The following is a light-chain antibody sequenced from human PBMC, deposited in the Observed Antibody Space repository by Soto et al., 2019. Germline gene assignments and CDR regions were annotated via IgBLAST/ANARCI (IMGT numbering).Light chain of an antibody. CDR3: QQYNSYSRT. CDR2: DAS. V-gene: IGKV1-5*01. J-gene: IGKJ1*01. CDR1: QNIRNW. Sequence: DIQMTQSPSTLSASVGDSVTITCRASQNIRNWLAWYQQKPGKAPNPLIYDASSLQTGVPSRFSGSGSGTEFTLTIDSVQPDDFAMYYCQQYNSYSRTFGQGTKVDIK.